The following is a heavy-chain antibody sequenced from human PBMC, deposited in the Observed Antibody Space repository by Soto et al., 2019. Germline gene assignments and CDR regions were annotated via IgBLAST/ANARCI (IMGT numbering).Heavy chain of an antibody. Sequence: GGSLRLSCAASGFTFSSYAMSWVRQAPGKGLEWVSAISSSGGSIYYADSVKGRFTISRDNSKNTLYLQMNSLRAEDTAVYYCAKGGGRGAPYIVDVWGKGTTVTVSS. D-gene: IGHD1-26*01. CDR3: AKGGGRGAPYIVDV. CDR1: GFTFSSYA. CDR2: ISSSGGSI. J-gene: IGHJ6*04. V-gene: IGHV3-23*01.